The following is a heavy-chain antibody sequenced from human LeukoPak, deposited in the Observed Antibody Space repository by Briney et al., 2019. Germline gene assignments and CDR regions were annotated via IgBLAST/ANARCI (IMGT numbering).Heavy chain of an antibody. Sequence: SETLSLTCTVSGGSISSSSYYWVWIRQPPGKGLEWIGSIYYSGSTYYNPSLKSRVTISVATSKNQFSLKLSSVTAADTAVYYCARQIGRGSYLYYFDYWGQGTLVTVSS. D-gene: IGHD1-26*01. CDR2: IYYSGST. CDR1: GGSISSSSYY. CDR3: ARQIGRGSYLYYFDY. J-gene: IGHJ4*02. V-gene: IGHV4-39*01.